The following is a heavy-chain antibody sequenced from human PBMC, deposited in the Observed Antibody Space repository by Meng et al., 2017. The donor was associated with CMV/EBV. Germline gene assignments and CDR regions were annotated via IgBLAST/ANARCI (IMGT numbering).Heavy chain of an antibody. CDR1: GFTFSSYS. V-gene: IGHV3-21*01. CDR3: ARDGLECSSTSCDYYYYYGMDV. CDR2: ISSSSSYI. D-gene: IGHD2-2*01. Sequence: GESLKISCAASGFTFSSYSVNWVRQAPGKGLEWVSSISSSSSYIYYADSVKGRFTISRDNAKNSLYLQMNSLRAEDTAVYYCARDGLECSSTSCDYYYYYGMDVWGQGTTVTVSS. J-gene: IGHJ6*02.